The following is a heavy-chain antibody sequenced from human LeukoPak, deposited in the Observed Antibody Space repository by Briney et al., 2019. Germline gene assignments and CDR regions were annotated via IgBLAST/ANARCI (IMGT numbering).Heavy chain of an antibody. CDR3: ARCLGTSCNNFDY. CDR1: GYTFTGYY. Sequence: ASVTVSCKASGYTFTGYYMHWVRQAPGQGLEWMGWINPNSGGTNYAQKFQGRVTMTRDISTSTAYMELRSLRSDDTAVYYCARCLGTSCNNFDYWGQGTLVTVSS. V-gene: IGHV1-2*02. D-gene: IGHD2-2*02. CDR2: INPNSGGT. J-gene: IGHJ4*02.